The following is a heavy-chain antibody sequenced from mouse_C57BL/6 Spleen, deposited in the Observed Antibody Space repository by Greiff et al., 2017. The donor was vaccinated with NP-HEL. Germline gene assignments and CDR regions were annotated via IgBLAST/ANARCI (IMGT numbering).Heavy chain of an antibody. CDR1: GFNIKDYY. CDR2: IDPEDGET. J-gene: IGHJ3*01. V-gene: IGHV14-2*01. Sequence: EVQLQQSGAELVKPGASVKLSCTASGFNIKDYYMHWVKQSTEQGLEWIGRIDPEDGETKYAPKFQGKAPITADTSSNAAYLQLSRLTSEDTAVYYCARDYGSSSWFAYWGQGTLVTVSA. CDR3: ARDYGSSSWFAY. D-gene: IGHD1-1*01.